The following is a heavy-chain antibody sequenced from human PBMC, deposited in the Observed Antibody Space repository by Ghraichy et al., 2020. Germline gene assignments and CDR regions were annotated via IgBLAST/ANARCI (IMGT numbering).Heavy chain of an antibody. D-gene: IGHD2-21*01. CDR2: INAGNGKT. CDR3: ARDCGESYCGGGIYFQH. V-gene: IGHV1-3*01. CDR1: GYTFTTYA. Sequence: ASVKVSCKASGYTFTTYAMHWVRQAPGQRLEWMGWINAGNGKTKYSQKFQGRVTITRDTSASTAYMELSSLRSEDTAVYYCARDCGESYCGGGIYFQHWGQGTLVTVSS. J-gene: IGHJ1*01.